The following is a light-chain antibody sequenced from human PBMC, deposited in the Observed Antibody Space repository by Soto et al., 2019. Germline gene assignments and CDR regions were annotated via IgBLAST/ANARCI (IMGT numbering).Light chain of an antibody. Sequence: EVVLTQSPGTLSLSPGERATLSCRASQSVSSSSVAWYQQKPGQAPRLLIYGTSSRATDIPDRFSGSGSGTDFTLTISRLEPEDFAVYYCLQYNSFPRTFGQGTKV. CDR2: GTS. CDR3: LQYNSFPRT. CDR1: QSVSSSS. J-gene: IGKJ1*01. V-gene: IGKV3-20*01.